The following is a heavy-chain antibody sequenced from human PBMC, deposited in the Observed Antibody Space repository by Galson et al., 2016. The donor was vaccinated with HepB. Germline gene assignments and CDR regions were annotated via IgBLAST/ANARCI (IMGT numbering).Heavy chain of an antibody. V-gene: IGHV3-7*04. D-gene: IGHD5-18*01. Sequence: SLILSCAASGCSFSDSWMNGVRQAPGQGLEWVANIKRDGSQLYYVDSVKGRFTISRDNFQNSLFLQRNSLRAEDTAVYYCARAQWRQARRAAYFDYWGQGALVTVSS. CDR2: IKRDGSQL. CDR1: GCSFSDSW. J-gene: IGHJ4*02. CDR3: ARAQWRQARRAAYFDY.